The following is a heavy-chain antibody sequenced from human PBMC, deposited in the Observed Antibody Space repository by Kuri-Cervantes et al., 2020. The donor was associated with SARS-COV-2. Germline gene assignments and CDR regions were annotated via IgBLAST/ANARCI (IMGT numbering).Heavy chain of an antibody. J-gene: IGHJ5*02. V-gene: IGHV4-34*01. CDR1: GYSISSGYY. D-gene: IGHD2-8*01. CDR3: ARALRCTNGVCYRSWFDP. CDR2: INHSGST. Sequence: GSLRLSCAVSGYSISSGYYWSWIRQPPGKGLEWIGEINHSGSTNYNPSLKSRVTISVDTSKNQFSLKLSSVTAADTAVYYCARALRCTNGVCYRSWFDPWGQGTLVTVSS.